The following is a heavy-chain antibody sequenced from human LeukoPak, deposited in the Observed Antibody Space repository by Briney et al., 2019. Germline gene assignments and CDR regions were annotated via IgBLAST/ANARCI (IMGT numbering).Heavy chain of an antibody. J-gene: IGHJ4*02. CDR2: INWDGGST. V-gene: IGHV3-43*01. D-gene: IGHD5-18*01. CDR1: GFMFDDYT. Sequence: GGSLRLSCAASGFMFDDYTMHWVRQAPGKGLEWVSLINWDGGSTYYAGSVEGRFTISRDNSKNSLYLQMNSLRTEDTALYYCAKGDVDSPMNFYHWGQGTLVTVSS. CDR3: AKGDVDSPMNFYH.